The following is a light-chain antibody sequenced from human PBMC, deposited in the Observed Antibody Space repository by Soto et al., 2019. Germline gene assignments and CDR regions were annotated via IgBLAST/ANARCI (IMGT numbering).Light chain of an antibody. CDR2: NAS. CDR3: QQRSNWPLT. CDR1: QSVSRY. Sequence: EIELTQSPATLSLSPGERATLSCRASQSVSRYLVWFQQKPGQAPRLLIYNASNRATGIPARFSGSGSGTDFTLTISSLEPEDFAVYYCQQRSNWPLTFGGGTKVDIK. J-gene: IGKJ4*01. V-gene: IGKV3-11*01.